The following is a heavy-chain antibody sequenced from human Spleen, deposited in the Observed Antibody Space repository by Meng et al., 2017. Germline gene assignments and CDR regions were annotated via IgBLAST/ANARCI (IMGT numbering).Heavy chain of an antibody. CDR3: ARHDGSGNYFDY. CDR2: IYPGGSES. V-gene: IGHV5-51*01. D-gene: IGHD3-10*01. CDR1: GYAFSNYW. J-gene: IGHJ4*02. Sequence: KVSCKGSGYAFSNYWIAWVRQMPGKGLEYMGIIYPGGSESRYSPSFQGQVTISADKSISTAYLQWSSLKASDIAMYYCARHDGSGNYFDYWGQGTLVTVSS.